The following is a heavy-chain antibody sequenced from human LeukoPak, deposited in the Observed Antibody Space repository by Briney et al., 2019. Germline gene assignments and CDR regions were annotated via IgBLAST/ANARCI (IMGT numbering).Heavy chain of an antibody. D-gene: IGHD3-10*01. CDR1: GGSISSGGYY. J-gene: IGHJ4*02. CDR3: ASFRVVRGVIIDNY. V-gene: IGHV4-31*03. CDR2: IYYSGST. Sequence: SETLSLTCTVSGGSISSGGYYWSWIRQHPGKGLEWIGYIYYSGSTYYNPSLKSRVTISVDTSKNQFSLKLSSVTAADTAVYYCASFRVVRGVIIDNYWGQGTLVTVSS.